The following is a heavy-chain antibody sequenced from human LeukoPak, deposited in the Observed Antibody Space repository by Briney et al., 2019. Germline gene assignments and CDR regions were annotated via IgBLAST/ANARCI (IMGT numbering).Heavy chain of an antibody. J-gene: IGHJ4*02. V-gene: IGHV3-23*01. D-gene: IGHD3-22*01. Sequence: PGGSLRLSCAASGFTFNTYDMSWVRQAPGKGLEWVSSISTSGGSTYYADSVKGRFTISRDNSKNTLYLQMNSLRAEDKAVYYCAKGRTSGYYAHFDHWGQGTQVTVSS. CDR3: AKGRTSGYYAHFDH. CDR1: GFTFNTYD. CDR2: ISTSGGST.